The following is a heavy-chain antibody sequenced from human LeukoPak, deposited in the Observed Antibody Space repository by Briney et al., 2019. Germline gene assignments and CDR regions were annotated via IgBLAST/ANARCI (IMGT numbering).Heavy chain of an antibody. CDR3: AGSGYYYDGSGLDY. J-gene: IGHJ4*02. Sequence: SETLSLTCTVSGGSISSYYWSWIRQPPGKGLEWIGYIYYSGSTSYNPSLKSRVTISVDTSKNQFSLKLSSVTAADTAVYYCAGSGYYYDGSGLDYWGQGTLVTVSS. CDR1: GGSISSYY. D-gene: IGHD3-22*01. CDR2: IYYSGST. V-gene: IGHV4-59*01.